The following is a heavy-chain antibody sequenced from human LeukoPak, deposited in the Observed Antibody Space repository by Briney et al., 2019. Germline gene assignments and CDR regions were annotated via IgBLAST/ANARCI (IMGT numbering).Heavy chain of an antibody. CDR2: ISNSGDSA. D-gene: IGHD6-19*01. CDR3: VKDPYSSGWYGGNAFDL. Sequence: GGSLRLSCAASGFTVSSNYMSWVRQAPGKRLEWVSAISNSGDSAYYADPVKGRFTISRDNSKKTLYLQMNSLRVEDTAVYHCVKDPYSSGWYGGNAFDLWGQGTMVTVSS. J-gene: IGHJ3*01. CDR1: GFTVSSNY. V-gene: IGHV3-23*01.